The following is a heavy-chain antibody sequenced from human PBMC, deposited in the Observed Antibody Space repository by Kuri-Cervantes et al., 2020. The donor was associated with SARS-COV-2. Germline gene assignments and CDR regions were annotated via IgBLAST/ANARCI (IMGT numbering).Heavy chain of an antibody. CDR1: GFTFSSYA. CDR3: ASELLWYFDL. D-gene: IGHD1-26*01. V-gene: IGHV3-30*04. CDR2: ISYDGSNK. Sequence: LSLTCAASGFTFSSYAMHRVRQAPGKGLEWVAVISYDGSNKYYADSVKGRFTISRDNSKNTLYLQMNSLRAEDTAVYYCASELLWYFDLWGRGTLVTVSS. J-gene: IGHJ2*01.